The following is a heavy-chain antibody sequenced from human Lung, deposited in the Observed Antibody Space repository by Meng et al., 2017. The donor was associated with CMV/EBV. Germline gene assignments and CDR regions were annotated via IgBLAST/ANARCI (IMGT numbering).Heavy chain of an antibody. CDR3: ARDTLTMVRGVWVY. CDR1: GFTFSSYS. J-gene: IGHJ4*02. CDR2: ISSSSSYI. V-gene: IGHV3-21*01. Sequence: GGSLRLSXAAPGFTFSSYSMNWVRQAPGKGLEWVSSISSSSSYIYYADSVKGRFTISRDNAKNSLYLQMNSLRAEDTAVYYCARDTLTMVRGVWVYWGQGTLVTVSS. D-gene: IGHD3-10*01.